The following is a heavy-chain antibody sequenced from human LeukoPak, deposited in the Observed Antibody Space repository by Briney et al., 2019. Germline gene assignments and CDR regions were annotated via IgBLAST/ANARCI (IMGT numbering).Heavy chain of an antibody. J-gene: IGHJ5*02. V-gene: IGHV3-33*01. CDR3: ARGWALAGNPNWFDP. CDR2: IWHDGGEK. CDR1: GFTFRNYA. D-gene: IGHD6-19*01. Sequence: GGSLRLSCAASGFTFRNYAMRWVRQAPGKGLEWVAVIWHDGGEKHYEDSVKGRFTISRDNSKNTLYLQMNSLRAEDTALYYCARGWALAGNPNWFDPWGQGTLVTVSS.